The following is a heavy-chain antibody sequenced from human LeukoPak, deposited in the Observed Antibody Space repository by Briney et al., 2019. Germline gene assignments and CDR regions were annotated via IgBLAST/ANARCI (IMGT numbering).Heavy chain of an antibody. Sequence: ASVKVSCTASGYTFTSYGISWVRPAPGQGLEWMGWISAYNGNTNYAQKLQGRVTMTTDTSTSTAYMELRSLRSDDTAVYYCARVQQLDLNWFDPWGQGTLVTVSS. CDR2: ISAYNGNT. CDR1: GYTFTSYG. V-gene: IGHV1-18*01. CDR3: ARVQQLDLNWFDP. J-gene: IGHJ5*02. D-gene: IGHD6-13*01.